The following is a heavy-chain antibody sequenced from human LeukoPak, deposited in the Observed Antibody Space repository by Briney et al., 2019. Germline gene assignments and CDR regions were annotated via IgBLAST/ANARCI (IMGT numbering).Heavy chain of an antibody. CDR2: IYYSGST. Sequence: SETLSLTCTVSGGSISSGGYYWSWIRQHPGKGLEWIGYIYYSGSTYYNPSLKSRVIISVDTSKNQFSLKLSSVTAADTAVYYCARGGPPKYHGWFDPWGQGTLVTVSS. D-gene: IGHD2-8*01. J-gene: IGHJ5*02. V-gene: IGHV4-31*03. CDR1: GGSISSGGYY. CDR3: ARGGPPKYHGWFDP.